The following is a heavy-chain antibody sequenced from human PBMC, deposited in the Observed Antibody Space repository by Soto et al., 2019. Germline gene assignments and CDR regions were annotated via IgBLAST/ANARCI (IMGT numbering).Heavy chain of an antibody. D-gene: IGHD7-27*01. Sequence: QVQLVESGGGVVQPGRSLRLSCAASGFSFSISPMHWVRQAPGKGPEWVALISYDGTNKFYADSVKGRFTNSRDNSKSTLYLQVDSLRPEDAAVYYCARDPKTSGGQHWAFNYFDSWGQGTLVTVSS. CDR3: ARDPKTSGGQHWAFNYFDS. V-gene: IGHV3-30-3*01. J-gene: IGHJ4*02. CDR2: ISYDGTNK. CDR1: GFSFSISP.